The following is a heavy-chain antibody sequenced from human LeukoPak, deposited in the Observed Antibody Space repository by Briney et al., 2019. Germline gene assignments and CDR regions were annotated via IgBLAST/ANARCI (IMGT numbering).Heavy chain of an antibody. CDR2: IYYSGTT. Sequence: PSETLSLTCTVSGGSISTYYWSWIRQPPGEGLEWIGSIYYSGTTHSNPSLKSRATISVDTSKNHLSLKVNSVTAADTAVYYCASARQQLIDSYYYYMDVWGKGTTVTVSS. CDR3: ASARQQLIDSYYYYMDV. V-gene: IGHV4-59*01. CDR1: GGSISTYY. D-gene: IGHD6-13*01. J-gene: IGHJ6*03.